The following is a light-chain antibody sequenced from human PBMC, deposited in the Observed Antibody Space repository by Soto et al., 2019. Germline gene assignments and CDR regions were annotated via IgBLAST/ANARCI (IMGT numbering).Light chain of an antibody. CDR1: SSDVGGYNY. Sequence: QSALTQPASVSGSPGQSITISCTGTSSDVGGYNYVSWYQQHPGKAPKLMIYDVSNRPSGVSNRFAGSNSGTTASLTISGLPAEDEADYYCSSYTSSSTLVVFGGGTKLTVL. J-gene: IGLJ2*01. CDR3: SSYTSSSTLVV. CDR2: DVS. V-gene: IGLV2-14*01.